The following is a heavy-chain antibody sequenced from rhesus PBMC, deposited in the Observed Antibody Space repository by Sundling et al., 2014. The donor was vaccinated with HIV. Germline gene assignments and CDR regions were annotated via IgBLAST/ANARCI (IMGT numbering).Heavy chain of an antibody. CDR3: AFEYVPFDY. CDR2: INGDGGNT. CDR1: GVSISSYW. D-gene: IGHD2-21*01. V-gene: IGHV4-80*01. J-gene: IGHJ3*01. Sequence: QVHLQESGPRLVKPSETLPLTCSVSGVSISSYWWSWIRQPPGKGLEWMGEINGDGGNTNYNSSLKSRVRIAGDTSKNQFSLKLSSVTAADTAVYYCAFEYVPFDYWGQGLRVTVSS.